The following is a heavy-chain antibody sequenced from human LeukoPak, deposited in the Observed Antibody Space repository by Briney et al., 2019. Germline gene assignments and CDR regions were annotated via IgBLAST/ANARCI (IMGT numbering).Heavy chain of an antibody. CDR1: GFTFSNAW. Sequence: GGSLRLSCAAYGFTFSNAWMSLVRQAPGKGLEWVGRIKSKTDGGTTDYAAPVKGRFTISRDDSKNTLYLQMNSLKTEDTAVYYCTTDTSSGWYDYWGQGTLVTVSS. V-gene: IGHV3-15*01. CDR3: TTDTSSGWYDY. CDR2: IKSKTDGGTT. D-gene: IGHD6-19*01. J-gene: IGHJ4*02.